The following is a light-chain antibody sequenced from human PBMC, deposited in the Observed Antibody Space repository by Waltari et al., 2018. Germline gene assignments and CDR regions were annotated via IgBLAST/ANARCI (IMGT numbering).Light chain of an antibody. CDR2: VNSDGSH. CDR1: SGYSSNV. J-gene: IGLJ3*02. V-gene: IGLV4-69*01. CDR3: QTGGHGTWV. Sequence: LVLTQSPSASASLGASVKLTCTLSSGYSSNVIAWLQQQPGKGPRYLMKVNSDGSHRKGDDIPDRFSASNSGTEYYLTISSPQSEDESDYYCQTGGHGTWVFGGGTKLTVL.